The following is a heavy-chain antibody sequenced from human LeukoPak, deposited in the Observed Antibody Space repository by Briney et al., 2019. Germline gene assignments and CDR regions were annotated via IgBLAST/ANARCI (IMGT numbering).Heavy chain of an antibody. J-gene: IGHJ4*02. V-gene: IGHV3-30*18. CDR1: GFTFSSYG. D-gene: IGHD6-13*01. CDR2: ISYDGSNK. Sequence: PGGSLRLSCAASGFTFSSYGMHWVRQAPGKGLEGVAVISYDGSNKYYADSVKGRFTISRDNSKNTLYLQMNSLRAEDTAVYYCAKASRDSSWSGDYWGQGTLVTVSS. CDR3: AKASRDSSWSGDY.